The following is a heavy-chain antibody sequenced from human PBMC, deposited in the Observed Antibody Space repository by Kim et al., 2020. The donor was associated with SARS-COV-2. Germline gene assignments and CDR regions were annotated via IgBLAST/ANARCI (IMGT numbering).Heavy chain of an antibody. CDR3: ARDIASYSSGWIYYYYGMYI. CDR2: ISYDGSNK. CDR1: GFTFSSYG. D-gene: IGHD6-19*01. Sequence: GGSLRLSCAASGFTFSSYGMHWVRQAPGKGLEWVAVISYDGSNKNYVDSVKGRFTISRDNSKNTLYLQMNSLRAEDTAVYYCARDIASYSSGWIYYYYGMYIWGHGTTVTVSS. V-gene: IGHV3-30*04. J-gene: IGHJ6*02.